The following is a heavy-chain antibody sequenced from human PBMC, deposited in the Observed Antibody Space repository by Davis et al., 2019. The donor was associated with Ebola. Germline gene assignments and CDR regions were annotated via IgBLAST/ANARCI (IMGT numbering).Heavy chain of an antibody. Sequence: MPSETLSLTCTVSGGSISSSSYYWGWIRQPPGKGLEWIGSIYYSGSTYYNPSLKSRVTISVDTSKNQFSLKLSSVTAADTAVYYCAREVPYSRFDYWGQGTLVTVSS. V-gene: IGHV4-39*07. J-gene: IGHJ4*02. D-gene: IGHD5-18*01. CDR1: GGSISSSSYY. CDR2: IYYSGST. CDR3: AREVPYSRFDY.